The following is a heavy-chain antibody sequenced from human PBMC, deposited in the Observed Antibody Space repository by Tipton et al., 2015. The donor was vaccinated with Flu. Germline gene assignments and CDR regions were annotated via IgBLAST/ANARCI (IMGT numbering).Heavy chain of an antibody. Sequence: TLSLTCTVSGGSISSGLYYWSWIRQPPGKGLEWIGYIYYTGSTNYNPSLKSRVTISVDTSKNQFSLKLSSVTAADTAVYYCARAGSYKGYFDYWGQGTLVTVSS. J-gene: IGHJ4*02. V-gene: IGHV4-61*01. D-gene: IGHD1-26*01. CDR1: GGSISSGLYY. CDR2: IYYTGST. CDR3: ARAGSYKGYFDY.